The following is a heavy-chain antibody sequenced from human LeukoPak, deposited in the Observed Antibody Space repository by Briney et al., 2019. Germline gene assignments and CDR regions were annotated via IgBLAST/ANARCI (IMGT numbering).Heavy chain of an antibody. CDR1: GFTFNDYA. CDR2: ISYDGYDK. Sequence: QSGGSLRLSFAASGFTFNDYAMYWVRQAPGKGLEWVTLISYDGYDKSYADSVRGRFTISRDNSRNTLYLQMDSLRSEDTAVYYCARDFFPIVDSTWYEIGYWGQGTLVTVSS. CDR3: ARDFFPIVDSTWYEIGY. D-gene: IGHD2-21*01. V-gene: IGHV3-30-3*01. J-gene: IGHJ4*02.